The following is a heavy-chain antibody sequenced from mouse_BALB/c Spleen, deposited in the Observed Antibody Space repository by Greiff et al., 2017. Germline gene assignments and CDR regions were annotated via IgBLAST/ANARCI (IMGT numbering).Heavy chain of an antibody. Sequence: QVQLQQSGPGLVAPSQSLSITCTVSGFSLTGYGVNWVRQPPGKGLEWLGMIWGDGSTDYNSALKSRLSISKDNSKSQVFLKMNSLQTDDTARYYCARERDYRYDEYAMDYWGQGTSVTVSS. CDR3: ARERDYRYDEYAMDY. CDR2: IWGDGST. CDR1: GFSLTGYG. D-gene: IGHD2-14*01. J-gene: IGHJ4*01. V-gene: IGHV2-6-7*01.